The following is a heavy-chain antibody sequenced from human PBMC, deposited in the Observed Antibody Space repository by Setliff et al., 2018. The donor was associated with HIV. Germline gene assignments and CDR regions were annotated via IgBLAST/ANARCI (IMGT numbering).Heavy chain of an antibody. CDR1: GYTLTELS. Sequence: ASVKVSCKISGYTLTELSIHWVRQAPGKGLEWMANFDPEDGETFYAQKFQGRLTMTEATSTDTAYMELSSLRSDDTAMYYCATDPGYSSTWYSESFQHWGQGTVVTVSS. D-gene: IGHD6-13*01. CDR2: FDPEDGET. J-gene: IGHJ1*01. V-gene: IGHV1-24*01. CDR3: ATDPGYSSTWYSESFQH.